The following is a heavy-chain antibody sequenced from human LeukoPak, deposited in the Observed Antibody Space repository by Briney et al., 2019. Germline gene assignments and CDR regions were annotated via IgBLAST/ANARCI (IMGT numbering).Heavy chain of an antibody. D-gene: IGHD2-8*01. CDR1: GFTFSDYY. V-gene: IGHV3-11*04. Sequence: GGSLRLSCAASGFTFSDYYMSWIRQAPGKGLEWVSYISSSGSTKYYADSVKGRFTISRDNAKNSLYLQMNSLRAEDTAVYYCARGLLYPGGHDAFDIWGQETMVTVSS. CDR3: ARGLLYPGGHDAFDI. CDR2: ISSSGSTK. J-gene: IGHJ3*02.